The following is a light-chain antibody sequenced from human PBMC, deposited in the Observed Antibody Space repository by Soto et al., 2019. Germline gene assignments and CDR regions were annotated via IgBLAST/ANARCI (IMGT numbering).Light chain of an antibody. CDR3: QQYGSSPWA. CDR1: QSVGSSY. CDR2: GAS. J-gene: IGKJ1*01. Sequence: EIVLTQSPGTLSLSPGERATLSFRASQSVGSSYLAWYQQKPGQAPRLLIYGASSRATGIPDRFSGRGSGTDFTLTISRLEPEDFAVYYCQQYGSSPWAFGPGTKVDIK. V-gene: IGKV3-20*01.